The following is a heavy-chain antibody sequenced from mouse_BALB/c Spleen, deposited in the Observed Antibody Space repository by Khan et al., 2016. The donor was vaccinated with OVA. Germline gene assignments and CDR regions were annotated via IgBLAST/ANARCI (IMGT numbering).Heavy chain of an antibody. CDR3: ATRYGNPFAY. D-gene: IGHD2-1*01. V-gene: IGHV14-3*02. CDR1: GFNIKDTY. CDR2: IDPPNDDS. Sequence: EVQLQESGAELVKPGASVNLSCSASGFNIKDTYIHWVKQRPEQGLEWIGRIDPPNDDSKFGPKFQDKATLTADTSSNTAYLQLTSLTSEDTAVYYCATRYGNPFAYWGQGTLVSVAA. J-gene: IGHJ3*01.